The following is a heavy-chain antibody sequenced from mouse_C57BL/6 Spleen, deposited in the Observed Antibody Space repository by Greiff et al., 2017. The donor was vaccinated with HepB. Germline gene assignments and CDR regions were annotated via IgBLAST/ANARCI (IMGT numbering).Heavy chain of an antibody. J-gene: IGHJ1*03. Sequence: VQLQQSGAELVRPGASVKLSCKASGYTFTDYYINWVKQRPGQGLEWIARIYPGSGNTYYNEKFKGKATLTAEKSSSTAYMQLSSLTSEDSAVYFCARRGNYDPDWYFDVWGTGTTVTVSS. CDR2: IYPGSGNT. CDR3: ARRGNYDPDWYFDV. V-gene: IGHV1-76*01. CDR1: GYTFTDYY. D-gene: IGHD2-4*01.